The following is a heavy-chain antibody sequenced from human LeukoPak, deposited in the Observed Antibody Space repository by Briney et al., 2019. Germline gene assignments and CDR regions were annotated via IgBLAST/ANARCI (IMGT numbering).Heavy chain of an antibody. D-gene: IGHD2-2*01. CDR2: INWSGGST. Sequence: GGSLRLSCTASGFAFGEHGMSWVRQVPGKGLEWVSGINWSGGSTGYADPLRGRFTISRDNAKNSLYLQMDSLRAEDTALYYCARAPITSPFYFDYWGQGTLVTVSS. V-gene: IGHV3-20*04. CDR1: GFAFGEHG. J-gene: IGHJ4*02. CDR3: ARAPITSPFYFDY.